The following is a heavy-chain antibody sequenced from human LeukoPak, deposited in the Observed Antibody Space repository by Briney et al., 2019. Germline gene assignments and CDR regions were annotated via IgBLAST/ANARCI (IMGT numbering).Heavy chain of an antibody. CDR1: GGSISSYY. CDR2: IYTSGST. CDR3: ARDSHYYDSSGYYRTRDDAFDI. V-gene: IGHV4-4*07. J-gene: IGHJ3*02. Sequence: PSETLSLTCTVSGGSISSYYWSWIRQPAGKGLEWIGRIYTSGSTNYNPSLKSRVTMSVDTSKNQFSLKLSSVTAADTAVYYCARDSHYYDSSGYYRTRDDAFDIWGQGTMVTVSS. D-gene: IGHD3-22*01.